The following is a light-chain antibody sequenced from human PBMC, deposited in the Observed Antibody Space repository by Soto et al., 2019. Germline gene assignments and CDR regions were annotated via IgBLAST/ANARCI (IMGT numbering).Light chain of an antibody. CDR1: STDVGTYNL. V-gene: IGLV2-23*01. CDR3: SSYAGSTTYV. CDR2: EGF. J-gene: IGLJ1*01. Sequence: HSVLTQPACVSVSPGQSITVSCTGTSTDVGTYNLVSWYQQHPGKAPKLIIFEGFKRPSGVSNRFSGSKSGNTASLTISGLQAEDEADYYCSSYAGSTTYVFGTGTKVTVL.